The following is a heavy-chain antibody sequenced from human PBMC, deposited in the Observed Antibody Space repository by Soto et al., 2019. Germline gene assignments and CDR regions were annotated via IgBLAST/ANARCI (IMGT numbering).Heavy chain of an antibody. Sequence: GASVKVSCKASGGTFSSYAISWVRQAPGQGLEWMGGIIPIFGTANYAQKFQGRVTITADESTSTAYMELSSLRSEDTAVYYCARGFADFWSGYYCYYGMDVWGQGTTVTVSS. CDR1: GGTFSSYA. CDR3: ARGFADFWSGYYCYYGMDV. J-gene: IGHJ6*02. CDR2: IIPIFGTA. V-gene: IGHV1-69*13. D-gene: IGHD3-3*01.